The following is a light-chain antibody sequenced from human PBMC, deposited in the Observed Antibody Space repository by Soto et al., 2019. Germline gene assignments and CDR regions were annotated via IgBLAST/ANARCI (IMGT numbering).Light chain of an antibody. CDR3: QQYNNWPPAWT. CDR2: GAS. J-gene: IGKJ1*01. Sequence: EIGRTQSPATLSVSPGERATLSCRASQSVSSNLAWSQQKPGQAPRLLIYGASTRATGIPARFSGSGSGTEFTLTISSLQSEDFAVYYCQQYNNWPPAWTFDQGNKVAIK. CDR1: QSVSSN. V-gene: IGKV3-15*01.